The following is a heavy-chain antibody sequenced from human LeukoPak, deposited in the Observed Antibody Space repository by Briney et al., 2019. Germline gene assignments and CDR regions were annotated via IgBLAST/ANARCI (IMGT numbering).Heavy chain of an antibody. Sequence: GGYLRLSCATSGFTFSTSWMHWVRQAPGKGLVWVSLISSDGSATTYADSVKGRFTISRDNVKNTLYLQMNSLRVEDTALYYCARVRNSSWYDYWGQRALVTVSS. CDR1: GFTFSTSW. J-gene: IGHJ4*02. CDR2: ISSDGSAT. CDR3: ARVRNSSWYDY. D-gene: IGHD6-13*01. V-gene: IGHV3-74*01.